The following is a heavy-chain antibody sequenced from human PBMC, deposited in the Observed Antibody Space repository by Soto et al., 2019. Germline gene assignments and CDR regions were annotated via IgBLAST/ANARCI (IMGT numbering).Heavy chain of an antibody. J-gene: IGHJ4*02. D-gene: IGHD3-10*01. CDR1: GYTFTSHN. V-gene: IGHV1-8*01. Sequence: QVQLVQSGAEVKKPGASVKVSCKASGYTFTSHNINWVRQATGQGLEWMGWMNPSSGNTGFAQKFQGRGAMTRSTSSSTAYMELSSLHSDDTAVYFCAREDFYGSGSYSHWGQGTLVTVSS. CDR3: AREDFYGSGSYSH. CDR2: MNPSSGNT.